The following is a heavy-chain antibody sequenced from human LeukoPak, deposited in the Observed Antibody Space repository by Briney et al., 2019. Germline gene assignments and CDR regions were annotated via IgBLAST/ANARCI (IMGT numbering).Heavy chain of an antibody. CDR3: ARHSPIGGSGSYPFDY. Sequence: SETLSLTCTASGGSISSSSYYWGWIRQPPGKGLEWIGSIYYSGRTYYNPSLKSRVTISVDTSKNQFSLKLSSVTAADTAVYYCARHSPIGGSGSYPFDYWGQGTLVTVSS. CDR2: IYYSGRT. D-gene: IGHD3-10*01. CDR1: GGSISSSSYY. J-gene: IGHJ4*02. V-gene: IGHV4-39*01.